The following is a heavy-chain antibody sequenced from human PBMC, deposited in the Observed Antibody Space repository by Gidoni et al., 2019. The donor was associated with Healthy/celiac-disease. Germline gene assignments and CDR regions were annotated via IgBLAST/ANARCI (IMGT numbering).Heavy chain of an antibody. CDR1: GGSISSSSYY. V-gene: IGHV4-39*01. CDR2: IYYSGST. Sequence: QLQLQESGPGLVKPSETLSLTCTVSGGSISSSSYYWGWIRQPPGKGLEWIGSIYYSGSTYYNPSLKSRVTISVDTSKNQFSLKLSSVTAADTAVYYCAGLPLKNYGMDVWGQGTTVTVSS. J-gene: IGHJ6*02. CDR3: AGLPLKNYGMDV.